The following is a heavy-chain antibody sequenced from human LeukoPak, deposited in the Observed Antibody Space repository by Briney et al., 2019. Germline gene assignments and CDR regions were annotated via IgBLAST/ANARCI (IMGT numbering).Heavy chain of an antibody. J-gene: IGHJ5*02. D-gene: IGHD4-17*01. V-gene: IGHV1-8*01. CDR3: AAVTTARLPPAGFDP. CDR2: MNPNSGNT. CDR1: GYTFTSYD. Sequence: ASVKVSCKASGYTFTSYDINWVRQATGQGLEWMGWMNPNSGNTGYAQKFQSRVTMTRNTSISTAYMELSSLRSGDTAVYYCAAVTTARLPPAGFDPWGQGTLVTVSS.